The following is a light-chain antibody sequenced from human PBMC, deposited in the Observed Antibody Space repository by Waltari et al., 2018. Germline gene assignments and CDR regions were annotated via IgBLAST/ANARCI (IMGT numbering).Light chain of an antibody. CDR2: EVS. CDR1: SSDVGGYHY. Sequence: QAALTQPAAVSGSPGQSTTISCTGSSSDVGGYHYVSWYQQHPGKDHKLMIYEVSNRPSGLSNRFSGSKSGNTASLTISGLQAEDEADYYCSSYTSSSTLVVFGGGTKLTVL. J-gene: IGLJ2*01. CDR3: SSYTSSSTLVV. V-gene: IGLV2-14*01.